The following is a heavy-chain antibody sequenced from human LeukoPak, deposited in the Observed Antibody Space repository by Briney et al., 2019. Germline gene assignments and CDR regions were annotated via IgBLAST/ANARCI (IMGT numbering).Heavy chain of an antibody. J-gene: IGHJ5*02. CDR2: ISGSGRNT. CDR3: AKSPDVSGYNNWFAP. D-gene: IGHD3-22*01. CDR1: GFSFNSYA. V-gene: IGHV3-23*01. Sequence: GGSLRLSCAASGFSFNSYAMSWVRQAPGKGLEWVSTISGSGRNTYDADSVKGRFTISRDNSKNTLYLQMYSLRAEDTALYHCAKSPDVSGYNNWFAPWGQGTLVTVSS.